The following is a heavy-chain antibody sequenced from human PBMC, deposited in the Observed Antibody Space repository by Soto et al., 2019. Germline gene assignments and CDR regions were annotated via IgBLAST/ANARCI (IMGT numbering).Heavy chain of an antibody. CDR2: IYYSGST. D-gene: IGHD3-10*01. CDR1: GGSISRYY. V-gene: IGHV4-59*01. Sequence: SETLSLTCTVSGGSISRYYWNWIRQPPGKGLEWIGYIYYSGSTNYNPSLKSRVTISVDTSKNQFSLKLSSVTAADTAVYYCARDPGSGSYYGWFDPWGQGTLVTVS. CDR3: ARDPGSGSYYGWFDP. J-gene: IGHJ5*02.